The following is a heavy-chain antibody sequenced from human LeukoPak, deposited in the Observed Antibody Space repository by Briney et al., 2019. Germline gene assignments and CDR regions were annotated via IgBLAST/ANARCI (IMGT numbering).Heavy chain of an antibody. Sequence: PGGSLRLSCAASGFTFSSYGMHWVRQAPGKGLEWVAVISYDGSNKYYADSVKGRFTIFRDNSKNTLYLQMNSLRPEDTALYYCARVYGGEIDYWGQGTQVTVSS. V-gene: IGHV3-30*03. CDR2: ISYDGSNK. J-gene: IGHJ4*02. CDR1: GFTFSSYG. D-gene: IGHD2-8*01. CDR3: ARVYGGEIDY.